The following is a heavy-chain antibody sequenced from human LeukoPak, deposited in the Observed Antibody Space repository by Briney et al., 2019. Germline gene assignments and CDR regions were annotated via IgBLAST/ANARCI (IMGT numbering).Heavy chain of an antibody. CDR2: IYHSGST. Sequence: PSETLSLTCAVSGGSISSSNWWSWVRQPPGKGLEWIGEIYHSGSTNYNPSLKSRVTISVDKSKNQFSLKLSSVTAADTAVYYCARETNVGATIRTFDYWGQGTLVTVSS. CDR3: ARETNVGATIRTFDY. V-gene: IGHV4-4*02. D-gene: IGHD1-26*01. J-gene: IGHJ4*02. CDR1: GGSISSSNW.